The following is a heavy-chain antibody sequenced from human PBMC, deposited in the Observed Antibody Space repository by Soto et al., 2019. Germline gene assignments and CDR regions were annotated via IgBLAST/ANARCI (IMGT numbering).Heavy chain of an antibody. V-gene: IGHV4-30-4*01. Sequence: GKGLEWIGYIYYSGSTYYNPSLKSRVTISVDTSKNQFSLKLSSVTAADTAVYYCASFFFRAESGIRYLCTVSAFLLNRSSDL. CDR3: ASFFFRAESGIRYLCTVSAFLLNRSSDL. D-gene: IGHD3-9*01. J-gene: IGHJ2*01. CDR2: IYYSGST.